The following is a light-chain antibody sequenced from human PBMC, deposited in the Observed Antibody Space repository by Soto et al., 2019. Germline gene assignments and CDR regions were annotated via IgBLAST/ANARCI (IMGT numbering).Light chain of an antibody. V-gene: IGKV3-15*01. CDR2: SAS. CDR3: QQYNDWPPRWT. Sequence: EIVMTQSPATLSVSPGERATLSCRASQSVSTYLAWYQQKPGQAPRLLIYSASTRATGIPARFSGGGSGTEFTLTISSLQSEDFADYICQQYNDWPPRWTFGQGTKVEIK. J-gene: IGKJ1*01. CDR1: QSVSTY.